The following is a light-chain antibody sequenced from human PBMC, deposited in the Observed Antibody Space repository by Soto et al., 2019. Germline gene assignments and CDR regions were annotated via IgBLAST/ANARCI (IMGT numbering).Light chain of an antibody. CDR1: NIGTKS. Sequence: SYELTQAPSVSVAPGQTATITCGGNNIGTKSVHWYQQKPGQAPVLVVFHDRDRPSGIPDRFSGSHSGNTATLNISRVEAGDEADYYCQVWDDNTDHTGVFGVGTKLTVL. CDR3: QVWDDNTDHTGV. CDR2: HDR. V-gene: IGLV3-21*02. J-gene: IGLJ3*02.